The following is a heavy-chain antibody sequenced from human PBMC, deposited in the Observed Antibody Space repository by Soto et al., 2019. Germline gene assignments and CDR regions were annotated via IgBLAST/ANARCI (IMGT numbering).Heavy chain of an antibody. J-gene: IGHJ4*02. CDR1: GFTFISYE. Sequence: PGRSLRLSCAASGFTFISYEMNWVRQAPGKGLEWVSYISSSGSTIYYADSVKGRFTISRDNAKNSLYPQMNSLRAEDTAVYYCAGGQYSSGGGYFDYWGQETLVTVSS. CDR2: ISSSGSTI. CDR3: AGGQYSSGGGYFDY. D-gene: IGHD6-19*01. V-gene: IGHV3-48*03.